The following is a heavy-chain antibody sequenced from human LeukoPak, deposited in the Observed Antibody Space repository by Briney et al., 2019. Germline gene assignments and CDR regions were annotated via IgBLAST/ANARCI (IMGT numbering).Heavy chain of an antibody. CDR1: GGSISSGSYY. D-gene: IGHD3-3*01. J-gene: IGHJ5*02. Sequence: SETLSLTCTVSGGSISSGSYYWSWIRQPPGKGLEWIGYIYYSGSTYYNPSLKSRVTISVDTSKNQFSLKLSSVTAADTAVYYCARVLDTYYDFWSGSAFDPWGQGTLVTVSS. CDR2: IYYSGST. V-gene: IGHV4-30-4*08. CDR3: ARVLDTYYDFWSGSAFDP.